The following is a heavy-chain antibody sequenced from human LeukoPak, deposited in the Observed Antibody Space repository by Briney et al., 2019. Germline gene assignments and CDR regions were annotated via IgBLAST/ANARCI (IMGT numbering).Heavy chain of an antibody. Sequence: SETLSLTCTVSGGSMSGYYWNWIRRPAGKGLGWIGRIYTTGGTNSNPSLKSRLIMSVDTSTNQFSLKMRFVTAADTAVYYCARNLGGDDYYFYGMDVWGQGTTVTVSS. CDR1: GGSMSGYY. D-gene: IGHD2-21*02. CDR3: ARNLGGDDYYFYGMDV. J-gene: IGHJ6*02. V-gene: IGHV4-4*07. CDR2: IYTTGGT.